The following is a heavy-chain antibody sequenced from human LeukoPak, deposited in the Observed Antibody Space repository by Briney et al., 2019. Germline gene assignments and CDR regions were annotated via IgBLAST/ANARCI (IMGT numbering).Heavy chain of an antibody. CDR1: GFTFSNSW. J-gene: IGHJ4*02. Sequence: GGSLRLPCAASGFTFSNSWMHWVRQTPGKGLVWVSCLKSDGTTTYADSVKGRFTISRDSAKNTLYLQMNSLRAEDTAVYYCARDGSYKFDYWGQGTLVAVSS. D-gene: IGHD1-26*01. V-gene: IGHV3-74*01. CDR3: ARDGSYKFDY. CDR2: LKSDGTT.